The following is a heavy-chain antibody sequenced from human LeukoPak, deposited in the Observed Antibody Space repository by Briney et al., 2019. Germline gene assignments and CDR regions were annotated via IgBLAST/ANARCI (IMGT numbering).Heavy chain of an antibody. Sequence: AGGSLRLSCAASGFTVSSNYMSWVRQAPGKGLEWVSVIYSGGSTYYADSVKGRFTISRDNSKNTLYLQMNSLRAEDTAVYYCARDLTASALFDYWGQGTLVTVSS. D-gene: IGHD3-9*01. J-gene: IGHJ4*02. CDR3: ARDLTASALFDY. CDR2: IYSGGST. CDR1: GFTVSSNY. V-gene: IGHV3-53*01.